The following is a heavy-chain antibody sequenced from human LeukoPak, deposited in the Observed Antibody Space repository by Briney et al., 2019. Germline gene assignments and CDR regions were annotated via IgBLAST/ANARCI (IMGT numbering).Heavy chain of an antibody. V-gene: IGHV3-30*02. CDR3: AKDGPPIVVVPAAIADGYYYYMDV. D-gene: IGHD2-2*01. Sequence: GGSLRLSCAASGFTFSSYGMHWVRQAPGKGLEWVAFIRYDGSNKYYADSVKGRFTISRDNSTNTLYLQMNSLRAEDTAVYYCAKDGPPIVVVPAAIADGYYYYMDVWGKGTTVTVSS. CDR1: GFTFSSYG. J-gene: IGHJ6*03. CDR2: IRYDGSNK.